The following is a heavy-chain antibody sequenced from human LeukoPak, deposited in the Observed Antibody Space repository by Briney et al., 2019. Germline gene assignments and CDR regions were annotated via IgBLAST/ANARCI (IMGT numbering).Heavy chain of an antibody. J-gene: IGHJ3*02. CDR1: GFTFDDYG. CDR2: INWNGGST. CDR3: ARDPYYGSGSSAFDI. Sequence: GGSLRLSCAASGFTFDDYGMSWVRQAPGKGLEWVSGINWNGGSTGYADSAKGRFTISRDNAKNSLYLQMNSLRAEDTALYYCARDPYYGSGSSAFDIWGQGTMVTVSS. V-gene: IGHV3-20*04. D-gene: IGHD3-10*01.